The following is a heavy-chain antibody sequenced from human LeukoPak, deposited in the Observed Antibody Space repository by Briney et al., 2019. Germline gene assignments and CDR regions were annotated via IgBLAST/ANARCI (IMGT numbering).Heavy chain of an antibody. J-gene: IGHJ4*02. CDR1: GGTFSSYA. D-gene: IGHD3-22*01. CDR2: IIPIFGTA. Sequence: SVKVPCKASGGTFSSYAISWVRQAPGQGVEWMGGIIPIFGTANYAQKFQGRVTIIADESTSTAYMELSSLRSEDTAVYYCARAPQPYYYDSSGYYYVDYWGQGTLVTVSS. CDR3: ARAPQPYYYDSSGYYYVDY. V-gene: IGHV1-69*13.